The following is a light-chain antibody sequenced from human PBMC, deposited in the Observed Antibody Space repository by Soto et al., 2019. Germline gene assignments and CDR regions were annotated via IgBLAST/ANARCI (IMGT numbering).Light chain of an antibody. V-gene: IGKV3-11*01. CDR3: QQRSNWPSLFT. CDR2: DSS. J-gene: IGKJ3*01. Sequence: EIVLTQSPATLSLSPGERATLSCRASHSVGSYLAWYQQKPGQAPRLLIYDSSKRPTGIPARFSGSGSGTDFTLTISSLEPEDFAVYYWQQRSNWPSLFTFGPGTIVDIK. CDR1: HSVGSY.